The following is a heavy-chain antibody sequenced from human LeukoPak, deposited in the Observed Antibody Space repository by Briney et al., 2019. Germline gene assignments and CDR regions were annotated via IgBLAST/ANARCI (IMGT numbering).Heavy chain of an antibody. D-gene: IGHD3-16*02. CDR3: ARGHYDYVWGSYRYGRYYFDY. CDR1: GGSFSGYY. Sequence: SKTLSLTCAVYGGSFSGYYWSWIRQPPGKGLEWIGEINHSGSTNYNPSLKSRVTISVDTSKNQFSLKLSSVTAADTAVYYCARGHYDYVWGSYRYGRYYFDYWGQGTLVTVSS. V-gene: IGHV4-34*01. J-gene: IGHJ4*02. CDR2: INHSGST.